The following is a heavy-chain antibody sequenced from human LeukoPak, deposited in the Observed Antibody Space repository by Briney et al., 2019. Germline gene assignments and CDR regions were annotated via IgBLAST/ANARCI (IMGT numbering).Heavy chain of an antibody. CDR2: IYYSGST. V-gene: IGHV4-59*01. Sequence: SETLSLTCTVSGGSISSYYWSWIRQPPGKGLEWIGYIYYSGSTNYNPSLKSRVTISVDTSKNQFSLKLSSVTAADTAVYYCARDQGLLWFGELSSYGWFDPWGQGTLVTVSS. D-gene: IGHD3-10*01. J-gene: IGHJ5*02. CDR3: ARDQGLLWFGELSSYGWFDP. CDR1: GGSISSYY.